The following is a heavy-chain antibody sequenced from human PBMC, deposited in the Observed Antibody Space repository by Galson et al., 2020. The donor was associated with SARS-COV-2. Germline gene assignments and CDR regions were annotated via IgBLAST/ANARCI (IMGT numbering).Heavy chain of an antibody. CDR1: GFTFSSHS. CDR3: ARDSPQGIDSSGYYRLFDY. D-gene: IGHD3-22*01. J-gene: IGHJ4*02. CDR2: ISSTSSTI. V-gene: IGHV3-48*01. Sequence: PGGSLRLSCVASGFTFSSHSMNWVRQAPGKGLEWVSYISSTSSTIFYADSVKGRFTISRDNAKNALYLQMNSLRAEDAAVYYCARDSPQGIDSSGYYRLFDYWGQGTLVTVSS.